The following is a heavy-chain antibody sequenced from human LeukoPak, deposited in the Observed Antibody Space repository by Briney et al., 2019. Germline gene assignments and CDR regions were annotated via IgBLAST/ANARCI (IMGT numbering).Heavy chain of an antibody. Sequence: GESLRLSCVASGFTFSSYAMNWVRQAPGKGLEWVSTISGSGDSTYYADSVEGRFTISRDNSKNTLYLQMNSLRAEDTAVYYCAKARPTGQRLVSFDSWGQGTLVTVSS. CDR2: ISGSGDST. V-gene: IGHV3-23*01. CDR1: GFTFSSYA. D-gene: IGHD6-13*01. CDR3: AKARPTGQRLVSFDS. J-gene: IGHJ4*02.